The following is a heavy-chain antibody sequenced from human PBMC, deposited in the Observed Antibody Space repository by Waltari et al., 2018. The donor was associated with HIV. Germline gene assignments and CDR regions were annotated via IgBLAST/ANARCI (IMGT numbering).Heavy chain of an antibody. CDR3: ARRASSWYENRENYFYGMDV. CDR1: GYTFTSYD. CDR2: MNPDSGNT. V-gene: IGHV1-8*01. J-gene: IGHJ6*02. D-gene: IGHD6-13*01. Sequence: QVQLVQSGAEVKKPGASVKVSCKAFGYTFTSYDINWVRQATGQGLEWMGWMNPDSGNTGYAKEFQCRVTMTRKTSITTAYMELSGLRSEDTAVYYCARRASSWYENRENYFYGMDVWGQGTTVTVSS.